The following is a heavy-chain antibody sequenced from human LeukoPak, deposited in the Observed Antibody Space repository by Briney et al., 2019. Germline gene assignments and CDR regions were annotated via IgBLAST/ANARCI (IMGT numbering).Heavy chain of an antibody. D-gene: IGHD6-13*01. Sequence: SETLSLTCSVSSGSISSSNYYWGWIRQPPGKGLEWIGSIYYSGSTYYNPSLKSRVTISVDTSKNQFSLKMSSVTAADTAVYFCARGRVSSSTWYSTYYYFYMDVWGKGTTVTVSS. CDR3: ARGRVSSSTWYSTYYYFYMDV. V-gene: IGHV4-39*07. J-gene: IGHJ6*03. CDR2: IYYSGST. CDR1: SGSISSSNYY.